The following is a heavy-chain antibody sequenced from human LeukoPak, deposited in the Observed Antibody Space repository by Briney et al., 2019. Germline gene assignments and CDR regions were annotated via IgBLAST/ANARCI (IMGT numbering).Heavy chain of an antibody. D-gene: IGHD3-22*01. CDR3: ARLPYDSSGFDY. Sequence: ASVKVSCKPSGDTFSSYAISWVRQAPGQGLEWMGWISAYNGNTNYAQKLQGRVTMTTDTSTSTAYMELRSLRSDDTAVYYCARLPYDSSGFDYWGQGTLVTVSS. CDR1: GDTFSSYA. J-gene: IGHJ4*02. CDR2: ISAYNGNT. V-gene: IGHV1-18*01.